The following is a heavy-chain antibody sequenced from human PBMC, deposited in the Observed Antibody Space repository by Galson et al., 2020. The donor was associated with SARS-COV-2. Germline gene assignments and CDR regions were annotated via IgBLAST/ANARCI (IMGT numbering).Heavy chain of an antibody. V-gene: IGHV4-30-4*01. CDR2: IYYSGST. CDR3: ARDSSGWTLNYFDY. Sequence: SETLSLTCTVSGGSISSGDYYWSWIRQPPGKGLEWIGYIYYSGSTYYNPSLKSRVTISVDTSKNQFSLKLSSVTAADTAVYYCARDSSGWTLNYFDYWGQGTLVTVSS. D-gene: IGHD6-19*01. CDR1: GGSISSGDYY. J-gene: IGHJ4*02.